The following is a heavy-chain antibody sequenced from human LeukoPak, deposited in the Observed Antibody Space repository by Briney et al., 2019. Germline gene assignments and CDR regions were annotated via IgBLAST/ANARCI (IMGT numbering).Heavy chain of an antibody. J-gene: IGHJ4*02. CDR3: ARGLYSYPFDY. D-gene: IGHD5-18*01. CDR1: GGSFSGYY. CDR2: INHSGST. Sequence: SETLSLTCAVCGGSFSGYYWSWIRQPPGKGLEWIGEINHSGSTNYNPSLKSRVTISVDTSKSQFSLKLSSVTAADTAVYYCARGLYSYPFDYWGQGTLVTVSS. V-gene: IGHV4-34*01.